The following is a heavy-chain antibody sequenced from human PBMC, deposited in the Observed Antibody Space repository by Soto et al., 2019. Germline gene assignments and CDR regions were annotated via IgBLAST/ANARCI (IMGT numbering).Heavy chain of an antibody. CDR2: TYYRSKWYS. CDR3: ARGTEWRRSSYSYGMDV. CDR1: GDSVSSNSAS. Sequence: PSQTLSLTCVISGDSVSSNSASWNWIRHSPSRGLEWLGRTYYRSKWYSDYGVSVKSRITINPDTSKNQFSLRLNSVTPEDTAVYYCARGTEWRRSSYSYGMDVWGQGTTVTVSS. J-gene: IGHJ6*02. D-gene: IGHD5-12*01. V-gene: IGHV6-1*01.